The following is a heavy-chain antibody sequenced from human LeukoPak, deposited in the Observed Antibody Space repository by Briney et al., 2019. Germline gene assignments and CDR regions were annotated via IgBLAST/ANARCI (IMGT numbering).Heavy chain of an antibody. CDR2: ISGSGGST. CDR1: GFTFSSYA. V-gene: IGHV3-23*01. D-gene: IGHD2-2*01. J-gene: IGHJ6*04. Sequence: GGSLRLSCAASGFTFSSYAMSWVRQAPGKGLEWVSAISGSGGSTHYADSVKGRFTISRDNSKNTLYLQMNSLRAEDTAVYYCAKTYCSSTSCPGMDVWGKGTTVTVSS. CDR3: AKTYCSSTSCPGMDV.